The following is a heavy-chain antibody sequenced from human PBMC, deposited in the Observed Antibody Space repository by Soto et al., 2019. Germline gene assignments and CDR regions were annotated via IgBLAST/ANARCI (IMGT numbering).Heavy chain of an antibody. CDR3: ASSPRGYCSSTSCRELGNYYGMDV. CDR1: GYSFTSYW. J-gene: IGHJ6*02. V-gene: IGHV5-10-1*01. CDR2: IDPSDSYT. D-gene: IGHD2-2*01. Sequence: PGASLKISCKGSGYSFTSYWISWVRQMPGKGLEWMGRIDPSDSYTNYSPSFQGHVTISADKSISTAYLQWSSLKASDTAMYYCASSPRGYCSSTSCRELGNYYGMDVWGQGTTLTVSS.